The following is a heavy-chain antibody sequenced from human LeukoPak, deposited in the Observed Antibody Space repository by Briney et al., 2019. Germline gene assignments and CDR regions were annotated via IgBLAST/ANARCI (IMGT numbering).Heavy chain of an antibody. Sequence: GGSLRLSCAASGFTFSSYAMSWVRQAPGKGLEWVSAISGSGGSTYYADSVKGRFTISGDNSKNTLYLQMNSLRAEDTAVYYCAKRGAEGTMVRGVRGYYMDVWGKGTTVTISS. CDR3: AKRGAEGTMVRGVRGYYMDV. CDR1: GFTFSSYA. V-gene: IGHV3-23*01. CDR2: ISGSGGST. D-gene: IGHD3-10*01. J-gene: IGHJ6*03.